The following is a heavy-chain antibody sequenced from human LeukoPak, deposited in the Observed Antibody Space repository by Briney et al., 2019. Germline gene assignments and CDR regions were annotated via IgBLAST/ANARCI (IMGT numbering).Heavy chain of an antibody. Sequence: QAGGSLRLSCAASGFTFSSYGMHWVRQAPGKGLEWVAVISYDGSNKYYADSAKGRFTISRDNSKNTLYLQMNSLRAEDTAVYYCAKGGYYFDYWGQGTLVTVSS. CDR3: AKGGYYFDY. CDR2: ISYDGSNK. CDR1: GFTFSSYG. V-gene: IGHV3-30*18. D-gene: IGHD3-22*01. J-gene: IGHJ4*02.